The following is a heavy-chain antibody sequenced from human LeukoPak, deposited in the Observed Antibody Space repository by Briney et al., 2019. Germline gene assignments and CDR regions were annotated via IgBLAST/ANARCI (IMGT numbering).Heavy chain of an antibody. D-gene: IGHD3-22*01. CDR1: GFTFSNYA. CDR3: AKGNYYFDSSGYFHFDY. CDR2: ISVSGGST. J-gene: IGHJ4*02. V-gene: IGHV3-23*01. Sequence: GGSLRLSCAASGFTFSNYAMSWVRQAPGKGLEWVSTISVSGGSTYYADSVKGRFTISRDNSKNTLYLQMNSLRAEDTAVYYCAKGNYYFDSSGYFHFDYWGQGTLVTVSS.